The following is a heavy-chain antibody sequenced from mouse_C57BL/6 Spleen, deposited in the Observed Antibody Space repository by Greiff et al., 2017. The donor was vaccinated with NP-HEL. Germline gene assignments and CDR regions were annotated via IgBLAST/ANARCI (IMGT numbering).Heavy chain of an antibody. D-gene: IGHD1-1*01. CDR3: ARSYYGSSYEFAY. Sequence: QVQLQQSGAELVKPGASVKISCKASGYAFSSYWMNWVKQRPGKGLEWIGQIYPGDGDTNYNGKFKGKATLTADKSSSTAYMQLSSLTSEDSAVYFCARSYYGSSYEFAYWGQGTLVTVSA. CDR2: IYPGDGDT. J-gene: IGHJ3*01. V-gene: IGHV1-80*01. CDR1: GYAFSSYW.